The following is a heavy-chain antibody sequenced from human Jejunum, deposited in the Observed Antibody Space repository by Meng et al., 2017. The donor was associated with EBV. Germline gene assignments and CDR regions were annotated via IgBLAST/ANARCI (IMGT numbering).Heavy chain of an antibody. D-gene: IGHD4-17*01. J-gene: IGHJ4*02. V-gene: IGHV1-2*06. CDR1: GYPFSDYY. CDR3: TRTVGRYGDPNRFDY. CDR2: TNLNSDST. Sequence: QVQLVQSGAGVKKPGVPVTVPRQSSGYPFSDYYIHWVRQAPGQGLEWVGRTNLNSDSTDYAQKFQGRVTMSRDTSINTAYMELSSLTSDDTAFYYCTRTVGRYGDPNRFDYWGQGTLVTVSS.